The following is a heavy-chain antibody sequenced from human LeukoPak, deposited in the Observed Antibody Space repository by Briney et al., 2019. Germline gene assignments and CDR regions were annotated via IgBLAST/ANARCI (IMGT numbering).Heavy chain of an antibody. D-gene: IGHD6-13*01. Sequence: SETLSLTCTVSGGSISSSSYYWGWIRQPPGKGLEWIASIYHSGTRYYNPSLKSRITISVDTSKNQFSLELSSVTATDTAVYYCAGAAAGNVNWFDPWGQGTLVIVSS. J-gene: IGHJ5*02. CDR1: GGSISSSSYY. V-gene: IGHV4-39*01. CDR2: IYHSGTR. CDR3: AGAAAGNVNWFDP.